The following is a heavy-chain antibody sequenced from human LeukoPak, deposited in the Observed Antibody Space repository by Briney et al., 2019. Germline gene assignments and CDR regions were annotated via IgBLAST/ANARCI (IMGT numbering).Heavy chain of an antibody. CDR2: INADGSTT. V-gene: IGHV3-74*01. J-gene: IGHJ4*02. D-gene: IGHD6-19*01. CDR3: ATLISGWSLY. CDR1: GSGFTFNNYW. Sequence: GGSLRLSCAASGSGFTFNNYWMHWVRQAPGKGLVWVSRINADGSTTSYADSVRGRFTISRDDAKNTLYLQMNSLRAEDTAVCYCATLISGWSLYWGQGTLVTVSS.